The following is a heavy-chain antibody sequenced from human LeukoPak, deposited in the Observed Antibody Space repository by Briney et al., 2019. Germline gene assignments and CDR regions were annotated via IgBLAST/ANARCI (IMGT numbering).Heavy chain of an antibody. CDR3: ARTEIAVAGTGGDYYYYYGMDV. CDR1: GYTFTSYG. CDR2: ISADNGDT. D-gene: IGHD6-13*01. Sequence: ASVKVSCKASGYTFTSYGVSWVRQAPGQGLEWMGCISADNGDTNYAQNLQGRVTMTTDTSTSTAYMELRSLRSDDSAVYYCARTEIAVAGTGGDYYYYYGMDVWGQGTTVTVSS. J-gene: IGHJ6*02. V-gene: IGHV1-18*01.